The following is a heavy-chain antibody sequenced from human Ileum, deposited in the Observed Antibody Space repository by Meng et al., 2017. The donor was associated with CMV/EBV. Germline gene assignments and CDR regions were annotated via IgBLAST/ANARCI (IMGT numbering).Heavy chain of an antibody. CDR1: GGCSRGSNW. V-gene: IGHV4-4*01. J-gene: IGHJ4*02. D-gene: IGHD3-3*01. Sequence: GGCSRGSNWWRWVRETPGKGLEGIGENYHSGSNNYNAKLKSRVTRSVDKSKHQLYLKLSSVTDADTDVYSCERNTMYYDFWSGYINWGQGTLVTVSS. CDR2: NYHSGSN. CDR3: ERNTMYYDFWSGYIN.